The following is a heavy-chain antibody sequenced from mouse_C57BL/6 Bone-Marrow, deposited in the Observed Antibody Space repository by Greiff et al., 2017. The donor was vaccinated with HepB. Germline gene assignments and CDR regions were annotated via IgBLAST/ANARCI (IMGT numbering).Heavy chain of an antibody. Sequence: QVQLQQSGAELMKPGASVKLSCKATGYTFTGYWLEWVKQRPGHGLEWIGEILPGSGSTNYNEKCKGKATFTADTSSNTAYLQPSSLTTEYSAIYYCAFGSNGSPFAYWGQGTLVTVSA. CDR3: AFGSNGSPFAY. CDR1: GYTFTGYW. V-gene: IGHV1-9*01. J-gene: IGHJ3*01. D-gene: IGHD1-1*01. CDR2: ILPGSGST.